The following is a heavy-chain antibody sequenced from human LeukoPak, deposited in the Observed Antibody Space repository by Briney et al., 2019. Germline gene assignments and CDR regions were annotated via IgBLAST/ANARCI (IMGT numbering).Heavy chain of an antibody. CDR3: ARDQGYCSSTSCYVRYYYYYGMDV. CDR2: IWYDGSNK. D-gene: IGHD2-2*01. Sequence: PGGSLRLSCAASGFTFSSYGMHWVRQAPGKGLGWVAVIWYDGSNKYYAGSVKGRFTISRDNSKNTLYLQMNSLRAEDTAVYYWARDQGYCSSTSCYVRYYYYYGMDVWGKGTTVTVSP. J-gene: IGHJ6*04. CDR1: GFTFSSYG. V-gene: IGHV3-33*01.